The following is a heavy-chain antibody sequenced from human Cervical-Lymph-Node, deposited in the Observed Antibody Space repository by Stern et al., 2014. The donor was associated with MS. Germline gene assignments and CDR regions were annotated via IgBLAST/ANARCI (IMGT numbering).Heavy chain of an antibody. J-gene: IGHJ4*02. Sequence: VQLVESGGGLVKTGGSLRLSCAASGFTFGDYDMTWVRKAPGKGLEWLSCISHGGSIIYDADSVEGRFTISRDNAKNSLYLQMNSLRAEDTAVYYCARDLQDYFDSSDFWGQGTLVTVSS. CDR2: ISHGGSII. CDR1: GFTFGDYD. CDR3: ARDLQDYFDSSDF. V-gene: IGHV3-11*01. D-gene: IGHD3-22*01.